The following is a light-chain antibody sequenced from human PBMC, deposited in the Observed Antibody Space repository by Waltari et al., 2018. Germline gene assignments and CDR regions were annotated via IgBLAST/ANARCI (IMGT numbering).Light chain of an antibody. Sequence: IVMTQSPAPLSVSPGERAPLSCRASQSVSSKLAWYQQIPGQAPRLLIYDASTRATAIPARFTAGGLGTAFTLPISSLQSEDFAVYYGKKYNQWPRTFGQGTKVEIK. CDR2: DAS. V-gene: IGKV3-15*01. CDR3: KKYNQWPRT. CDR1: QSVSSK. J-gene: IGKJ1*01.